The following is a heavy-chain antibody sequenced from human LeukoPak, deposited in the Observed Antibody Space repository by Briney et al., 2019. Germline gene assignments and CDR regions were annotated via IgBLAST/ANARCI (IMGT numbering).Heavy chain of an antibody. CDR2: IYPGDSDT. V-gene: IGHV5-51*01. D-gene: IGHD1-26*01. Sequence: GESLKISCKGSGYSFTSYWIGWVRQMPGKGLEWMGIIYPGDSDTRYSPSFQGQVTISADKSISTAYLQWSSLKASDTSMYCCARHLAGGGATLYYYYYMDVWGKGTTVTVSS. CDR1: GYSFTSYW. J-gene: IGHJ6*03. CDR3: ARHLAGGGATLYYYYYMDV.